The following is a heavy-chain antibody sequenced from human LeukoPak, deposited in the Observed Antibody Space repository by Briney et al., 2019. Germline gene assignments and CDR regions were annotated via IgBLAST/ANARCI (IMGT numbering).Heavy chain of an antibody. Sequence: APVKVSCKASGYTFTSYGISWVRQAPGQGLEWMGWVSAYADDTNYVQKFRGRVTMTTDTSTSTAYMEPRSLRSDDTAVYYCARDCIGCHGFDYWGQGTLVTVSS. CDR1: GYTFTSYG. CDR3: ARDCIGCHGFDY. V-gene: IGHV1-18*01. J-gene: IGHJ4*02. CDR2: VSAYADDT. D-gene: IGHD2-15*01.